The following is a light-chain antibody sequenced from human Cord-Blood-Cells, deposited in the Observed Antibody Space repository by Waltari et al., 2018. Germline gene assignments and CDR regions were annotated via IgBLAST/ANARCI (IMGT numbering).Light chain of an antibody. Sequence: QSVLTQPPSASGTPGQRVTISCSGSSSNIGSNYVYWYQHLPGTAPKLLIYRNNQRPSGVPDRFSGSKSGTSASLAISGLRSEDEADYYCAAWDDSLSADWVFGGGTKLTVL. CDR1: SSNIGSNY. V-gene: IGLV1-47*01. J-gene: IGLJ3*02. CDR2: RNN. CDR3: AAWDDSLSADWV.